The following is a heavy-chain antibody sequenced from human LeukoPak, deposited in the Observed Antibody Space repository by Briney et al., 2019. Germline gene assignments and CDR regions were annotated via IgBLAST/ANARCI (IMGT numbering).Heavy chain of an antibody. CDR1: GYSCTSYW. D-gene: IGHD3-22*01. Sequence: GESLKISGKGSGYSCTSYWIIWVRQMPGKGLEWMGRIDPRDSYTNFSPSFQGHVTISVEKSISTAYLQWSSLKASDTAMYYCASQYYYDSSGYYHDAFDIWGQGTMVTVSS. V-gene: IGHV5-10-1*01. CDR2: IDPRDSYT. J-gene: IGHJ3*02. CDR3: ASQYYYDSSGYYHDAFDI.